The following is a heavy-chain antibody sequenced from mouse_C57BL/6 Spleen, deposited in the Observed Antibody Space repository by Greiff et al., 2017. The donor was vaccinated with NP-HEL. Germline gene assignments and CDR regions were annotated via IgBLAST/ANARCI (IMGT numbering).Heavy chain of an antibody. V-gene: IGHV1-82*01. D-gene: IGHD2-5*01. CDR3: ARDYSNFLDY. J-gene: IGHJ2*01. Sequence: VQLQQSGPELVKPGASVKISCKASGYAFSSSWMNWVKQRPGKGLEWIGRIYPGDGDTNYNGKFKGKATLTADKSSSTAYMQLSSLTSEDSAVYFWARDYSNFLDYWGQGTTLTGSS. CDR1: GYAFSSSW. CDR2: IYPGDGDT.